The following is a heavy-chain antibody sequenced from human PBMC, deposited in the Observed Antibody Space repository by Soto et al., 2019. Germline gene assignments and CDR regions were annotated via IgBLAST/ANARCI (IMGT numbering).Heavy chain of an antibody. V-gene: IGHV3-23*01. CDR1: GFTFSSYA. CDR2: ISGSGGST. J-gene: IGHJ4*02. CDR3: ANEGGSGPHTGVFDY. Sequence: EVQLLESGGGLVQPGGSLRLSCAASGFTFSSYAMSWVRQAPGQGLEWVSAISGSGGSTYYADSVKGRFTISRDNSKNTLYLQMNSLRAEDTAVYYGANEGGSGPHTGVFDYWGQGTLVTVSS. D-gene: IGHD3-16*01.